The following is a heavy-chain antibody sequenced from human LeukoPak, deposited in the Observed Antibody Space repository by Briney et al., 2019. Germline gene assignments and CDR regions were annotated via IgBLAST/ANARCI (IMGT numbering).Heavy chain of an antibody. CDR3: ARDRFGGDNCSGGSCYSGYRSGYYYYGMDV. CDR1: GFTFSSYA. V-gene: IGHV3-30-3*01. Sequence: GRSLRLSCAASGFTFSSYAMHWVRQAPGKGLEWVAVISYDGSNKYYADSVKGRFTISRDNSKNTLYLQMNSLRAEDTAVYYCARDRFGGDNCSGGSCYSGYRSGYYYYGMDVWGQGTTVTVSS. D-gene: IGHD2-15*01. J-gene: IGHJ6*02. CDR2: ISYDGSNK.